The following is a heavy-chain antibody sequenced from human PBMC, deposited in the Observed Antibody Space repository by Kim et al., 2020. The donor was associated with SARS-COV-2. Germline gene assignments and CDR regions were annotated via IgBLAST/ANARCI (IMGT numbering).Heavy chain of an antibody. V-gene: IGHV4-39*01. J-gene: IGHJ4*02. Sequence: NPSLKSRGTISVDTSKTQFSRKLSSVTAADTAVYYCTVAWGILTGYYGDYWGQGTLVTVSS. CDR3: TVAWGILTGYYGDY. D-gene: IGHD3-9*01.